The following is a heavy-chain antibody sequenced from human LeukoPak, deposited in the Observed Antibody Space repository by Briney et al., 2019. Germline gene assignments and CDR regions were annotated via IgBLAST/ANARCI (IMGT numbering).Heavy chain of an antibody. CDR3: VRRQALRGRHRAFDS. Sequence: SVKVSRKASRGTFSNYAIGGVRQAPGQGLEWLGGILPIFGTAKYAQKFQSRVTITTDEATTTAYMELISLRSEDTAVYYCVRRQALRGRHRAFDSWGQGTLVTVTS. D-gene: IGHD6-25*01. J-gene: IGHJ5*01. CDR2: ILPIFGTA. V-gene: IGHV1-69*05. CDR1: RGTFSNYA.